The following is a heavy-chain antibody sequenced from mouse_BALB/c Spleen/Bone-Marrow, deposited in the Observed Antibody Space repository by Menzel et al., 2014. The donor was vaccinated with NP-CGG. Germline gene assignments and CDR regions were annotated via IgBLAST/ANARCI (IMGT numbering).Heavy chain of an antibody. V-gene: IGHV1-7*01. J-gene: IGHJ4*01. CDR1: GYTFTSYW. CDR3: ARRGYAMDY. Sequence: QVQLKQSGAELAKPGASVKMTCKASGYTFTSYWMHWVKQRSGQGLEWIGYINPSTGYTEYNQKFKDKATLTADRSSSTAYMQLSSLTSEDSAVYYCARRGYAMDYWGQGTSVTGSS. CDR2: INPSTGYT.